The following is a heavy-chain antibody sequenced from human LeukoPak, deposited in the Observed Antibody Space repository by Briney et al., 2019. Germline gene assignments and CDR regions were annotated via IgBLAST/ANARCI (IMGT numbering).Heavy chain of an antibody. CDR2: ITTSSTKV. D-gene: IGHD3-16*01. J-gene: IGHJ4*02. CDR3: ARDLPGWGSFDY. Sequence: GGSLRLSCAASGFTFSTYNMNWVRQAPGKGLEGVSFITTSSTKVKYADAVKGRFTVSRDNDKNSLYLQMNSLRVEDTAVYYCARDLPGWGSFDYWGQGILVTVSS. CDR1: GFTFSTYN. V-gene: IGHV3-48*01.